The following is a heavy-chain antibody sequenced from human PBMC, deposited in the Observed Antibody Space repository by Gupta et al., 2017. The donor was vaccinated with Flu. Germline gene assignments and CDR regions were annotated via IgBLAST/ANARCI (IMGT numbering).Heavy chain of an antibody. J-gene: IGHJ4*02. V-gene: IGHV4-39*01. D-gene: IGHD2-2*01. Sequence: QLQLQESGPGLVKPSETLSLTCTVSGGSISSSSSYWGWIRQPPGKGLEWIGSIYYSGSTYYNPSLKSRVTISVDTSKNQFSLKLSSVTAADTAVYYCARLQDIVVVPAATSRRKPNYYFDYWGQGTLVTVSS. CDR3: ARLQDIVVVPAATSRRKPNYYFDY. CDR1: GGSISSSSSY. CDR2: IYYSGST.